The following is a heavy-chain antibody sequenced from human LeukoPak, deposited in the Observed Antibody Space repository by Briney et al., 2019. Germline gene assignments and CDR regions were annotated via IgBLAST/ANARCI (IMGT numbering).Heavy chain of an antibody. Sequence: GGSLRLSCAASGFTFSSYWMHWVRQAPGKGLVLVSRIASDGSTVYADSVKGRFTISRDNAKDTVYLQMNSLRVEDTAVYYCIGSGGWPGYWGQGTLVTVSS. J-gene: IGHJ4*02. CDR1: GFTFSSYW. D-gene: IGHD1-26*01. CDR3: IGSGGWPGY. CDR2: IASDGST. V-gene: IGHV3-74*01.